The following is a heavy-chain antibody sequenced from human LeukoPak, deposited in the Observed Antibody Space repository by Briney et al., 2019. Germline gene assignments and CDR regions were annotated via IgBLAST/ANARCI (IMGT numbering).Heavy chain of an antibody. D-gene: IGHD1-26*01. Sequence: ASVKVSCKASGYTLRNYDISWVRQAPGQGHEWVGWISVYNGNTNYAQKFQGRVTMTTDTSTSTAYMELRSLKSDDTAMYYCARVDAGNYYGHDFWGQGTLVTVTS. CDR3: ARVDAGNYYGHDF. CDR2: ISVYNGNT. J-gene: IGHJ4*02. CDR1: GYTLRNYD. V-gene: IGHV1-18*01.